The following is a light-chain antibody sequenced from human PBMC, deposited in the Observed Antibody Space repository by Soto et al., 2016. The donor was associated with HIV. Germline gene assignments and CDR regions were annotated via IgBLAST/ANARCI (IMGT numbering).Light chain of an antibody. CDR3: QSADSSGTYVL. CDR1: NIGIKS. J-gene: IGLJ2*01. CDR2: DDS. Sequence: SYVLTQPPSVSVAPGKTARITCGGNNIGIKSVHWYQQKPGQAPVLVVYDDSDRPSGIPERFSGSSSGTTVTLTISGVQAEDEADYYCQSADSSGTYVLFGGGTKLTVL. V-gene: IGLV3-21*03.